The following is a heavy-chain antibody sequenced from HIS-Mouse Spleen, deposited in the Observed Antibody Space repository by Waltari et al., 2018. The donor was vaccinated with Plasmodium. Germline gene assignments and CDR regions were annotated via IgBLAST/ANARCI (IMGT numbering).Heavy chain of an antibody. J-gene: IGHJ4*02. V-gene: IGHV1-2*02. CDR1: GYTFTGYY. Sequence: QVQLVQSGAEVKKPGASVKVSCKASGYTFTGYYMPWVRQAPGQGLEWMGWINPNSGGINYAQKFQGRVTMTRDTSISTAYMELSRLRSDDTAVYYCARDLAAAGHFDYWGQGTLVTVSS. CDR3: ARDLAAAGHFDY. CDR2: INPNSGGI. D-gene: IGHD6-13*01.